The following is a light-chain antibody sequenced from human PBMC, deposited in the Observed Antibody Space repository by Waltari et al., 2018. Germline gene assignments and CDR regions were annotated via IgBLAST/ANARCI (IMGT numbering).Light chain of an antibody. CDR3: QQYGSSPPTT. CDR1: QSGSSSY. CDR2: GAS. V-gene: IGKV3-20*01. J-gene: IGKJ5*01. Sequence: EIVLTHSPGTLYLSPGERATLSCRASQSGSSSYLAWYQQKPGQAPRLLIYGASSRATGIPDRFSGSGSGTDFTLTISRLEPEDFAVYYCQQYGSSPPTTFGQGTRLEIK.